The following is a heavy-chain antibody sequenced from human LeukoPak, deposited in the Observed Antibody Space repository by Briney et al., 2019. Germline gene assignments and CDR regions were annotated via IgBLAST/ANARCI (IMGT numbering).Heavy chain of an antibody. CDR1: GGSISSSSYY. J-gene: IGHJ4*02. D-gene: IGHD5-24*01. V-gene: IGHV4-39*01. Sequence: PSETLSLTCTVSGGSISSSSYYWGWIRQPPGKGLEWIGGVYYSGSTYYNPSLKSRVTISVDTSKNQFSLKLSSVTAADTAVYYCARREMAFDYWGQATLVTVSS. CDR2: VYYSGST. CDR3: ARREMAFDY.